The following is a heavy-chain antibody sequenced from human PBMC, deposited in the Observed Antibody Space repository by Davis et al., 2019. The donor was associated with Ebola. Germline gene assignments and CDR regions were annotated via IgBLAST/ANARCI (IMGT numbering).Heavy chain of an antibody. CDR1: GDSVFGKNGA. CDR2: TYYTSKWYN. CDR3: ARGWLRTGFDY. Sequence: HSQTLSLTCAISGDSVFGKNGAWNWIRQSSSRGLEWLGRTYYTSKWYNDYAVSMKGRITVNPDTSKNQFSLQLSSVTSEDTAVYYCARGWLRTGFDYWGRGILVTVSS. J-gene: IGHJ4*02. D-gene: IGHD5-12*01. V-gene: IGHV6-1*01.